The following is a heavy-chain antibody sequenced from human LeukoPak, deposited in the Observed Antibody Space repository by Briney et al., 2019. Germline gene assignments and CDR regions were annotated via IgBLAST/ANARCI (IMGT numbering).Heavy chain of an antibody. D-gene: IGHD6-13*01. CDR1: GGSISSYY. CDR3: ARDNGAAAGLSYWYFDL. Sequence: SETLSLTCTVSGGSISSYYWSWIRQPAGKGLEWLGRIYTSGSTNYNPSLKSRVTMSVDTSKNQFSLKLSSVTAADTAVYYCARDNGAAAGLSYWYFDLWGRGTLVTVSS. V-gene: IGHV4-4*07. J-gene: IGHJ2*01. CDR2: IYTSGST.